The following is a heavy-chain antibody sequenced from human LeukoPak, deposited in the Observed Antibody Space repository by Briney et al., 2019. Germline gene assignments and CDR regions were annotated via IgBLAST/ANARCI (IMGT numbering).Heavy chain of an antibody. CDR1: GGSISSSSYY. Sequence: PSETLSLTCTVSGGSISSSSYYWGWIRQPPGKGLEWIGSIYYSGSTYYNPSLKSRVTISIDTSKNQFSLKLSSVTAADTAVYYCARFVIYGVPDNGFDYWGQGTLVTVSS. J-gene: IGHJ4*02. D-gene: IGHD4/OR15-4a*01. CDR3: ARFVIYGVPDNGFDY. V-gene: IGHV4-39*07. CDR2: IYYSGST.